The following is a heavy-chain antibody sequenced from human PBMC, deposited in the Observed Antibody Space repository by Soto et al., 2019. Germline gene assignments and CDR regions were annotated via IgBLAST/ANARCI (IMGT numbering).Heavy chain of an antibody. CDR3: ARGLRGIFIDY. Sequence: SETLSLTCAVYGGSFSGYYWSWIRQPPGKGLEWIGEINHSGSTNYNPSLKSRVTISVDTSKNQFSLKLSSVTAADTAVYYCARGLRGIFIDYWGQGTLVTVSS. D-gene: IGHD2-15*01. V-gene: IGHV4-34*01. CDR2: INHSGST. CDR1: GGSFSGYY. J-gene: IGHJ4*02.